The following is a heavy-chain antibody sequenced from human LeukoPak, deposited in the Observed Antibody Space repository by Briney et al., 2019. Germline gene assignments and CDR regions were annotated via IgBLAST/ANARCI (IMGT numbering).Heavy chain of an antibody. D-gene: IGHD1-26*01. J-gene: IGHJ4*02. Sequence: GGSLRLSCVASGFTFSVYGMHWVRQSPGKGLEWVAVILNDVSKKNYADSVKGPFTISRENSKNTLFLQMNSLRAEDTGVYYCARASGSYDYWRQGTLVRVS. CDR3: ARASGSYDY. V-gene: IGHV3-33*01. CDR2: ILNDVSKK. CDR1: GFTFSVYG.